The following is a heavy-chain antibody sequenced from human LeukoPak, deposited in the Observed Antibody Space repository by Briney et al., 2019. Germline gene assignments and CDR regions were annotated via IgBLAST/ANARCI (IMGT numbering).Heavy chain of an antibody. D-gene: IGHD2-15*01. J-gene: IGHJ4*02. CDR2: INHSGST. CDR1: GFTFSSYA. V-gene: IGHV4-34*01. Sequence: GSLRLSCAASGFTFSSYAMSWVRQPPGKGLEWIGEINHSGSTNYNPSLKSRVTISVDTSKNQFSLKLSSVTAADTAVYYCARAYSVYWGQGTLVTVSS. CDR3: ARAYSVY.